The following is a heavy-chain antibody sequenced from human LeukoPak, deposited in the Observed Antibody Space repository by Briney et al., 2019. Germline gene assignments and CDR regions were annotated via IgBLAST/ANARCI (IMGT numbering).Heavy chain of an antibody. Sequence: PSETLSLTCAVYGGSFSGYYWSWIRQPPGKGLEWIGEINHSGSTNYNPSLKRRVTISVDTSKNQFSLKLSSVTAADTAVYYCARATGTTAEAYYFDYRRQGILVTVSS. CDR2: INHSGST. V-gene: IGHV4-34*01. CDR1: GGSFSGYY. CDR3: ARATGTTAEAYYFDY. J-gene: IGHJ4*02. D-gene: IGHD1-7*01.